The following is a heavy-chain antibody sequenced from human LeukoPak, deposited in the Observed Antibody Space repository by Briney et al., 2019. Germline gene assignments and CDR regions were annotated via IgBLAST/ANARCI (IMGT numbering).Heavy chain of an antibody. Sequence: GRSLRLSCAASGFTFDDYAMHWVRQAPGKGLEWVSGISWNSGSIGYADSVKGRFTISRDNAKNSLYLQMNSLRADDTAVYYCAGGSLGSGTSSDCCPLDYWGQGTLVTVSS. J-gene: IGHJ4*02. V-gene: IGHV3-9*01. CDR1: GFTFDDYA. CDR2: ISWNSGSI. D-gene: IGHD2-15*01. CDR3: AGGSLGSGTSSDCCPLDY.